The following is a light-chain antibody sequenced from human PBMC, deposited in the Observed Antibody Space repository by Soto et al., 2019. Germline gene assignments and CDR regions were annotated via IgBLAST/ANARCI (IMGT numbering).Light chain of an antibody. CDR1: QDISNY. CDR2: DAS. J-gene: IGKJ4*01. V-gene: IGKV1-33*01. Sequence: DIQMTQSPSSLSASVGDRVTITCQASQDISNYLNWYQQKPEKAPKLLIYDASNLETGVPSMFSGSASGTDFTITISSLQPEAIATYYCQQYATLPPLTFGEGTKGEIK. CDR3: QQYATLPPLT.